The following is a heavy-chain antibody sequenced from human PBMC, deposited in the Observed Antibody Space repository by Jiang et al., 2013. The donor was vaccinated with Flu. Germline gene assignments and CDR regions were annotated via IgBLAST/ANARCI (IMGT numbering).Heavy chain of an antibody. CDR3: ARDPYSYGPIDY. CDR1: GGSIRSYY. J-gene: IGHJ4*02. D-gene: IGHD5-18*01. V-gene: IGHV4-59*01. Sequence: GSGLVKPSETLSLTCTVSGGSIRSYYWSWIRQPPGKGLEWIGYIYYSGSTTYNPSLKSRVTLSVDTSKNQFSLMLTSVTPADTAVYYCARDPYSYGPIDYWGQGTLVTVSS. CDR2: IYYSGST.